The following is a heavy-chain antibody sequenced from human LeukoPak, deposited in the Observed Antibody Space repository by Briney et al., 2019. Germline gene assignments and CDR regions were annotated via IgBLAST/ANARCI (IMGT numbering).Heavy chain of an antibody. J-gene: IGHJ4*02. CDR1: GFTFSSYA. V-gene: IGHV3-30-3*01. D-gene: IGHD3-22*01. Sequence: GGSLRLSCAASGFTFSSYAMHWVRQAPGKGLEWVAVISYDGSNKYYADSVKGRFTISRDDSKSTLYLQMNSLRAEDTAVYYCARSRVVATDYWGQGTLVTVSS. CDR2: ISYDGSNK. CDR3: ARSRVVATDY.